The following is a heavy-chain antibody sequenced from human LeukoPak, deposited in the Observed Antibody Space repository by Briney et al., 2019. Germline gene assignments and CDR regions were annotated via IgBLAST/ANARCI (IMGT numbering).Heavy chain of an antibody. CDR3: AAGSAVAEYYYYYGMDV. CDR2: IYYSGST. V-gene: IGHV4-39*01. Sequence: SETLSLTCTVSGGSISSSRYYWGWIRQPPGKGLEWIGSIYYSGSTYYNPSLKSRVTISVDTSKNQFSLKLSSVTAADTAVYYCAAGSAVAEYYYYYGMDVWGQGTTVTVSS. D-gene: IGHD6-19*01. CDR1: GGSISSSRYY. J-gene: IGHJ6*02.